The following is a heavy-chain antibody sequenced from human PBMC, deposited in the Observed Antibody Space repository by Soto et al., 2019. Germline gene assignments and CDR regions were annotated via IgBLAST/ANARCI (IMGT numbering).Heavy chain of an antibody. D-gene: IGHD6-19*01. CDR2: ISNNGGST. CDR1: GFIFSDYA. J-gene: IGHJ1*01. Sequence: PGGSLRLSCSASGFIFSDYAMHWVRLTPGKGLEFVSAISNNGGSTNDAPSVWGRFTISRDNSKSTVYLEMSSLRVEDTAIYYCVKDPSRGGWYGFFLHWGQGTVVTVSS. CDR3: VKDPSRGGWYGFFLH. V-gene: IGHV3-64D*06.